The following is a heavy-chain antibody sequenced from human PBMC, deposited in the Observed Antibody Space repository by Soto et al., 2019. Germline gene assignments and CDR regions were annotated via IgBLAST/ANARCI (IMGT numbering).Heavy chain of an antibody. J-gene: IGHJ4*02. CDR1: GFTFSSYG. V-gene: IGHV3-30*18. CDR3: AKDHYDSSGYYYKEYYFDY. Sequence: ESGGGVVQPGRSLRLSCAASGFTFSSYGMHWVRQAPGKGLEWVAVISYDGSNKYYADSVKGRFTISRDNSKNTLYLQMNSLRAEDTAVYYCAKDHYDSSGYYYKEYYFDYWGQGTLVTVSS. D-gene: IGHD3-22*01. CDR2: ISYDGSNK.